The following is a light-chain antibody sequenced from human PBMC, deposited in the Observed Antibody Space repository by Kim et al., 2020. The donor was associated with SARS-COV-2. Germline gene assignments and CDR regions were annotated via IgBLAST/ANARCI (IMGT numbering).Light chain of an antibody. CDR1: SGNSSYA. Sequence: ASVKLTCTLSSGNSSYAIAWHQQQPEKGPRYLMKLNSDGSHRKGDGIPDRFSGSSSGAERYLTISSLQSEDEADYYCQTWGTGIRVFGGGTKLTVL. CDR2: LNSDGSH. V-gene: IGLV4-69*01. J-gene: IGLJ3*02. CDR3: QTWGTGIRV.